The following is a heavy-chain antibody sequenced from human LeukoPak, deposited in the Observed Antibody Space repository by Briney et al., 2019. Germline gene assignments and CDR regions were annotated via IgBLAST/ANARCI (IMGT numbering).Heavy chain of an antibody. J-gene: IGHJ4*02. CDR2: ICHSGST. D-gene: IGHD5-24*01. Sequence: PSETLSLTCAVSGDSISSSNWWSWVRLPPGKGLEWIGEICHSGSTNYHSSLKSRVTVSLDTSKNQFSLNLSSVTAADTAVYYCVRDPRDGYAFDYWGQGTLVTVSS. CDR1: GDSISSSNW. V-gene: IGHV4-4*02. CDR3: VRDPRDGYAFDY.